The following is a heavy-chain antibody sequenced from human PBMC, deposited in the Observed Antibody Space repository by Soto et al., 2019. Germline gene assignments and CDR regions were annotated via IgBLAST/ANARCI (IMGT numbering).Heavy chain of an antibody. CDR2: ISSSSSYI. CDR1: GFTFSSYS. V-gene: IGHV3-21*01. J-gene: IGHJ4*02. D-gene: IGHD3-16*01. CDR3: AGDRVWGGVGTVYFDY. Sequence: EVQLVESGGGLVKPGGSLRLSCAASGFTFSSYSMNWVRQAPGKGLEWVSSISSSSSYIDYADSVKGRFTISRDNAKNPLALKMNSLRASYTAVGYWAGDRVWGGVGTVYFDYWGQGTLVTVSS.